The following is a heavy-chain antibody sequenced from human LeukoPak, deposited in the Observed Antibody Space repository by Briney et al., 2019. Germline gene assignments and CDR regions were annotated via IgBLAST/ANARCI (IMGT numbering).Heavy chain of an antibody. J-gene: IGHJ4*02. CDR2: ISSSSSYI. D-gene: IGHD1-1*01. CDR1: GFTFSSYS. CDR3: ARVNPPDPQELIYYFDY. Sequence: GGSLRLSCAPSGFTFSSYSMNWVRQAPGKGLEWVSSISSSSSYIYYADSVKGRFTISRDNAKNSLYLQMNSLRAEDTAVYYCARVNPPDPQELIYYFDYWGQGTLVTVSS. V-gene: IGHV3-21*01.